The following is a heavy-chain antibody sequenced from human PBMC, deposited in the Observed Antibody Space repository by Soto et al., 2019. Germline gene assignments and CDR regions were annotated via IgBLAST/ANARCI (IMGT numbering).Heavy chain of an antibody. J-gene: IGHJ4*02. CDR2: IYSGGST. CDR3: ARVPLVGVRGYYFDY. D-gene: IGHD1-26*01. CDR1: GFTVSSNY. V-gene: IGHV3-53*01. Sequence: GGSLRLSCAASGFTVSSNYMSWVRQAPGKGLEWVSVIYSGGSTYYADSVKGRFTISRDNSKNTLYLQMNSLRAEDTAVYYCARVPLVGVRGYYFDYWGQGTLVTVSS.